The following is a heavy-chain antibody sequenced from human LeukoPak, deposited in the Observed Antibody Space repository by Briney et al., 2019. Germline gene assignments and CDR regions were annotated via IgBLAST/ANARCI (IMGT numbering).Heavy chain of an antibody. CDR3: ARHVVMVAPLHY. J-gene: IGHJ4*02. D-gene: IGHD3-10*01. Sequence: SETLSLTCTVSGGSISGSSDYWGWIRQPPGKGLEWIGSIYYSGSTYYHPSLKNRVTISVDTSKIQFSLKLSSVTAADTAVYYCARHVVMVAPLHYWGQGTLVTVSS. V-gene: IGHV4-39*01. CDR2: IYYSGST. CDR1: GGSISGSSDY.